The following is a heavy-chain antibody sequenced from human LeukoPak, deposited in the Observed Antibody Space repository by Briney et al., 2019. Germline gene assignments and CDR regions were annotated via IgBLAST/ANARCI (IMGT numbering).Heavy chain of an antibody. CDR2: ISAYNGNT. J-gene: IGHJ4*02. V-gene: IGHV1-18*01. D-gene: IGHD3-16*01. CDR1: GYTFTSYG. CDR3: GRASWILGGFDY. Sequence: ASVKVSCKASGYTFTSYGISWVRQAPGQGHEWMGWISAYNGNTNYAQKLQGRVTMTTDTSTSTAYMELRSLRSDDTAVYYCGRASWILGGFDYWGQGTLVTVSS.